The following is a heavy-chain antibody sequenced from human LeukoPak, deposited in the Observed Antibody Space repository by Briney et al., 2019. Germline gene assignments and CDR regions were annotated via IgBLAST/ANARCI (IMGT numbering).Heavy chain of an antibody. CDR1: GYTFTSYG. D-gene: IGHD6-6*01. CDR2: ISAYNGNT. CDR3: ARGAVEEYSSSSGTNFDY. V-gene: IGHV1-18*01. J-gene: IGHJ4*02. Sequence: VASVKVSSKASGYTFTSYGISWVRQAPGQGLEWMGWISAYNGNTNYAQKLQGRVTMTTDTSTSTAYMELRSLRSDDTAVYYCARGAVEEYSSSSGTNFDYWGQGTLVTVSS.